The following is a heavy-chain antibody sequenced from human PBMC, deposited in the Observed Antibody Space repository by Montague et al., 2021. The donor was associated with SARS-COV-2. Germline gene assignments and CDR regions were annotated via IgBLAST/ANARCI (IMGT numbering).Heavy chain of an antibody. CDR3: ARDRFDFGAGRQGTIDF. CDR2: MHFTGKT. J-gene: IGHJ4*02. D-gene: IGHD3-10*01. V-gene: IGHV4-4*07. CDR1: GDSITNHY. Sequence: SETLSLTCSVSGDSITNHYRSWIRQPAGKGLEWIGRMHFTGKTNFSPFFSSRLTMSVDTSKNQFSLKLTSVTAADTAIYFCARDRFDFGAGRQGTIDFWGQGTLVTVSS.